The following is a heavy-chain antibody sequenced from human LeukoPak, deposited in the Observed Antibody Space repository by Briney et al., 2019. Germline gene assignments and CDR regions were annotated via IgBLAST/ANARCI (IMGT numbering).Heavy chain of an antibody. Sequence: GASLRLSCAASGFTFSSYAMGWVRKAPGKGLEWVSAISGSGGSTYYADSVKGRFTISRDNSKNTLYLQMNSLRAEDRAVYYCAKDFGYDFWSGYYGSYGMDVWGQGTTVTVSS. CDR2: ISGSGGST. D-gene: IGHD3-3*01. J-gene: IGHJ6*02. CDR1: GFTFSSYA. CDR3: AKDFGYDFWSGYYGSYGMDV. V-gene: IGHV3-23*01.